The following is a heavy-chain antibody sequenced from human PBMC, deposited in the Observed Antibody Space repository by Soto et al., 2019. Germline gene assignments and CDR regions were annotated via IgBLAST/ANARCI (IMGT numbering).Heavy chain of an antibody. V-gene: IGHV1-69*13. J-gene: IGHJ6*02. CDR3: AGDLLLLLLMRFPPPPPGV. Sequence: SVKVSCKASGGTFSSYAISWVRQAPGQGLEWMGGIIPIFGTANYAQKFQGRVTITADESTSTAYMELSSLRSEDTAVYYCAGDLLLLLLMRFPPPPPGVWGQGTTVTVSS. D-gene: IGHD3-10*01. CDR1: GGTFSSYA. CDR2: IIPIFGTA.